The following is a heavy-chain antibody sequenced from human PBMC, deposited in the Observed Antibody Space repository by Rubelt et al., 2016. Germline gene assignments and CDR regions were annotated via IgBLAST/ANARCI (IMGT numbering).Heavy chain of an antibody. V-gene: IGHV4-59*08. CDR3: ASLINGYGFDWYFDL. Sequence: SWIRQPPGKGLEWIGYIYYSGNTNYNPSLKSRATISVDTSKNQFSLKLSTVTAADTAVYYCASLINGYGFDWYFDLWGRGTLVTVSS. CDR2: IYYSGNT. D-gene: IGHD5-18*01. J-gene: IGHJ2*01.